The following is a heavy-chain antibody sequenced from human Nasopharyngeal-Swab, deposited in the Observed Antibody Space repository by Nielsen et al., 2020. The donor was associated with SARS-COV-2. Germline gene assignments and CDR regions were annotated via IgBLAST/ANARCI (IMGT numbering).Heavy chain of an antibody. Sequence: ETLSLTCAASGFTFSSNWMCWVRQPPGKGQERVANIKQDGSEKYYVDSVKGRFTISRDNAKNSLYLQMNSLRAEDTAVYYCARVKDSSGYYYDPPGYYFDYWGQGTLVTVSS. V-gene: IGHV3-7*01. CDR3: ARVKDSSGYYYDPPGYYFDY. CDR2: IKQDGSEK. J-gene: IGHJ4*02. CDR1: GFTFSSNW. D-gene: IGHD3-22*01.